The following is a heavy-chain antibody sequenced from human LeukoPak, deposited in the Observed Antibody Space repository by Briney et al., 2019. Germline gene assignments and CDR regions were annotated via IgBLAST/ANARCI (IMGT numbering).Heavy chain of an antibody. CDR2: IYYSGST. Sequence: SETLSLTCTVFGGSISSYYWSWIRQPPGKGLEWIGYIYYSGSTNYNPSLKSRVTISVDTSKNQFSLKLSSVTAADTAVYYCASGGYSYGYRGGFDYWGQGTLVTVSS. D-gene: IGHD5-18*01. CDR1: GGSISSYY. CDR3: ASGGYSYGYRGGFDY. V-gene: IGHV4-59*08. J-gene: IGHJ4*02.